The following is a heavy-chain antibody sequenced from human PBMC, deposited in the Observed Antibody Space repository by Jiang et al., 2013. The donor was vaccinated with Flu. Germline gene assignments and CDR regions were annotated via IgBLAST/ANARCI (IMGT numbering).Heavy chain of an antibody. CDR3: AREGPLLGGMDV. Sequence: LKSRVTISVDTSKNQFSLKLSSVTAADTAVYYCAREGPLLGGMDVWGQGTTVTVSS. V-gene: IGHV4-34*01. D-gene: IGHD2-15*01. J-gene: IGHJ6*02.